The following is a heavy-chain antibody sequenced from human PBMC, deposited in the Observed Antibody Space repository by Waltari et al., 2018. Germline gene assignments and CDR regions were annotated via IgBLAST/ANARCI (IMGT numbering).Heavy chain of an antibody. CDR3: ARAKAIYGPLWYY. V-gene: IGHV1-69*12. J-gene: IGHJ4*02. D-gene: IGHD3-10*01. CDR2: IFPIFGTA. Sequence: QVQLVQSGAEVKKPGSSVKVSCKASGGTFSSYAISWVRQAPGQGLEWMGGIFPIFGTANYAQKFHGRVTITADESTSTAYMELSSLRSEDTAVYYWARAKAIYGPLWYYWGQGTLVTVSS. CDR1: GGTFSSYA.